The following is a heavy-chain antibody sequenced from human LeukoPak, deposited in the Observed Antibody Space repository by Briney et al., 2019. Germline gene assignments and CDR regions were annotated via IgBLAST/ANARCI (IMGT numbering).Heavy chain of an antibody. D-gene: IGHD1-26*01. CDR1: GFTFSSYW. Sequence: GGSLRLSCAASGFTFSSYWMSWVRQAPGKGLEWVANINQDGSEKYYVDSVRGRFTISRNNAKNSLCLQMDSLRAEDTAVYYCARVRVGTTNYFDYWGQGTLVTVSS. CDR2: INQDGSEK. CDR3: ARVRVGTTNYFDY. V-gene: IGHV3-7*04. J-gene: IGHJ4*02.